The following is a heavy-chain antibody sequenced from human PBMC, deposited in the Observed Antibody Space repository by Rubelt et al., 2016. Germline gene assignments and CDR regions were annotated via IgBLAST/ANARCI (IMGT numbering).Heavy chain of an antibody. D-gene: IGHD6-13*01. CDR3: ARDLGSDSSSFGAFDI. Sequence: EVQLVESGGGLVQPGGSLRLSCAASGFTFSSYWMSWVRQAPGKGLEWVANIKQDGSEEYYVDSVRGRFSNARDNAKNSLYLRMNGRRAEDTAVYYCARDLGSDSSSFGAFDIWGQGTMVTVSS. CDR1: GFTFSSYW. V-gene: IGHV3-7*03. J-gene: IGHJ3*02. CDR2: IKQDGSEE.